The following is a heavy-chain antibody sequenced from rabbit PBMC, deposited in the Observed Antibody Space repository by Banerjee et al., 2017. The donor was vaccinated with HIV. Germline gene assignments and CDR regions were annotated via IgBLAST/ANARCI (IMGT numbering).Heavy chain of an antibody. D-gene: IGHD4-1*01. Sequence: QSLEESGGDLAKPEGSLTLTCTASGFSFSSSYYMCWVRQAPGKGLEWIACIYTGSSGSTYYASWAKGPFTISKTSSTTVTLQMTSLTAADTATYFCARDLAGVIGWNFNLWGQGTLV. CDR2: IYTGSSGST. CDR1: GFSFSSSYY. CDR3: ARDLAGVIGWNFNL. J-gene: IGHJ4*01. V-gene: IGHV1S40*01.